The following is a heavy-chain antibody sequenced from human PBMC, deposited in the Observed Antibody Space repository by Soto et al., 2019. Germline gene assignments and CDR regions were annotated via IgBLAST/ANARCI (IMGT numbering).Heavy chain of an antibody. CDR2: ICYSGST. J-gene: IGHJ5*02. Sequence: SETLSLTCTVSGGSVRSSNYYWAWIRQPPGKGLEWIGYICYSGSTYYNPSLKSRLTISVDTSKNQISLKLSSVTAADTAVYYCASLPYCSSTSCYWFDPWGQGTLVTVSS. CDR3: ASLPYCSSTSCYWFDP. V-gene: IGHV4-61*01. CDR1: GGSVRSSNYY. D-gene: IGHD2-2*01.